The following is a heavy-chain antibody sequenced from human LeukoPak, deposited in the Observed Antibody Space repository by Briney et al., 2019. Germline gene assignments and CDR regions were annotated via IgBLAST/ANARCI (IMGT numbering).Heavy chain of an antibody. CDR2: ISGGGGNT. CDR3: AKDSAVTPFYFDY. V-gene: IGHV3-23*01. J-gene: IGHJ4*02. D-gene: IGHD4-17*01. Sequence: PGGSLRLSCAASGFTFSSYAMTWVRQAPGKGLEWVSGISGGGGNTYYANSVKGRFTISRDNSKNTVYLHMNRLRAADTAVYYCAKDSAVTPFYFDYWGQGTLVTVSS. CDR1: GFTFSSYA.